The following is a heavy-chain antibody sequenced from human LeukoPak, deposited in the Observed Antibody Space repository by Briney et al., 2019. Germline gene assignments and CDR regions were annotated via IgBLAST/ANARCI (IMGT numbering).Heavy chain of an antibody. Sequence: GGSLRLSCAASGFNVSSNYMSWVRQAPGKGLEWVSVVYGGGTAFYADSVKGRFTISRDNSKNTLYLQMNSLRAEDTAMYYCARSVDTAMAPGYWGQGTLVTVSS. CDR3: ARSVDTAMAPGY. CDR1: GFNVSSNY. V-gene: IGHV3-53*01. CDR2: VYGGGTA. J-gene: IGHJ4*02. D-gene: IGHD5-18*01.